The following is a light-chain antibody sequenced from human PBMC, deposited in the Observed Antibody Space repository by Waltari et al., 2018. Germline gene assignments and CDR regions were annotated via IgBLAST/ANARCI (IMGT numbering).Light chain of an antibody. CDR1: RSNIGSYT. J-gene: IGLJ3*02. V-gene: IGLV1-44*01. CDR3: ATWDDRLNGQGV. CDR2: SND. Sequence: QSVLTQPPSASGTPGQRGTISCSGSRSNIGSYTVNWYQQFPGTAPKLLIYSNDQRPSGVPDRFSGSKSGTSASLTISGLQSEDEADYYCATWDDRLNGQGVFGGGTRLTVL.